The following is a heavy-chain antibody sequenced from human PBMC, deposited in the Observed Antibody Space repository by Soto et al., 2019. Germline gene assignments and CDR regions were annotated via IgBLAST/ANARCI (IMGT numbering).Heavy chain of an antibody. CDR3: ARDPAWGVELPGSSGWRDAFDI. D-gene: IGHD6-25*01. V-gene: IGHV4-59*01. J-gene: IGHJ3*02. CDR1: GGSISSYY. Sequence: LSLTCTVSGGSISSYYWSWIRQPPGKGLEWIGYIYYSGSTNYNPSLKRRVTISVDTSKNQFSLKLSSVTAADTAVYYCARDPAWGVELPGSSGWRDAFDIWGQGPMV. CDR2: IYYSGST.